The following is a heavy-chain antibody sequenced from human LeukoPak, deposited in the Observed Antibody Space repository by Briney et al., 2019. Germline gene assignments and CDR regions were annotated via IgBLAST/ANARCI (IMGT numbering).Heavy chain of an antibody. CDR2: IYYTGSS. CDR3: ARDYGGIGYFDY. D-gene: IGHD2/OR15-2a*01. Sequence: SETLSLTCTVSGYSISSGYYWGWIRQPPGKGLEWIGSIYYTGSSYYNPSLKSRVTISVDTSKNQFSLKLSSVTAADTAVFYCARDYGGIGYFDYWGQGTLVTVSS. CDR1: GYSISSGYY. J-gene: IGHJ4*02. V-gene: IGHV4-38-2*02.